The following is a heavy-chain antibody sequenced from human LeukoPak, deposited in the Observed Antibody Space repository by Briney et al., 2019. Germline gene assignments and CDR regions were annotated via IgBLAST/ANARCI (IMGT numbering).Heavy chain of an antibody. Sequence: GESLKISCNASGYSFATYWIGYLRQMPGKGLQWMGIIYPGDSDTMYSPSFQGQVTISVDKSISTAYLQWSSLKASDTAMYYCARRQISATDTNWFDPWGQGTLVIVSS. CDR3: ARRQISATDTNWFDP. J-gene: IGHJ5*02. D-gene: IGHD6-13*01. CDR1: GYSFATYW. CDR2: IYPGDSDT. V-gene: IGHV5-51*01.